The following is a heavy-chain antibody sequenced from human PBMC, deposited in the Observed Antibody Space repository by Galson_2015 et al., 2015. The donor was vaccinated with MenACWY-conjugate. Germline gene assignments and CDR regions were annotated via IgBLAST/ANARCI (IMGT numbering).Heavy chain of an antibody. CDR1: GFTFSTYW. CDR3: ARLGGNYRTTSHFDY. Sequence: SLRLSCAASGFTFSTYWMHWVRQAPGKGLVWVSRINSDGRSTSYADSVKGRFTISRDNAKNTLYLQMNSLRAEDTAVYYCARLGGNYRTTSHFDYWGQATLVTVSS. CDR2: INSDGRST. V-gene: IGHV3-74*01. J-gene: IGHJ4*02. D-gene: IGHD1-26*01.